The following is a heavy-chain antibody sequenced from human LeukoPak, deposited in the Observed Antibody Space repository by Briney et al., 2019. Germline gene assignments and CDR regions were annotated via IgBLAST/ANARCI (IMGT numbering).Heavy chain of an antibody. V-gene: IGHV1-18*01. CDR1: GYTFTSYS. Sequence: AASVKVSCKASGYTFTSYSISWVRQAPGQGLEWMGWISAYNGNTNYAQKLQGRVTMTTDTPTSTAYMELRSLRSDDTAVYYCARSGALNNWFDPWGQGTLVTVSS. D-gene: IGHD1-26*01. J-gene: IGHJ5*02. CDR2: ISAYNGNT. CDR3: ARSGALNNWFDP.